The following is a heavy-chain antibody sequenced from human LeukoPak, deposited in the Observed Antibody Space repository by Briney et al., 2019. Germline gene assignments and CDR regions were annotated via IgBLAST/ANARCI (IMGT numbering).Heavy chain of an antibody. V-gene: IGHV4-59*01. J-gene: IGHJ4*02. Sequence: SETLSLTCTVSDDSISDYYRGWIRQPPGKGLEWIGYFHNSGTSAYNPSLKSRVTVSADTSKNQFSLKLNSLTTADTAVYYCTRGAGWLIDYWGQGILVTVSS. CDR2: FHNSGTS. CDR1: DDSISDYY. D-gene: IGHD3-16*01. CDR3: TRGAGWLIDY.